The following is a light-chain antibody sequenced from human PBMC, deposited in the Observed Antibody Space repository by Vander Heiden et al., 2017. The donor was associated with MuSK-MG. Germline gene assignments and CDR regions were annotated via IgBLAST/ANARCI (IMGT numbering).Light chain of an antibody. CDR3: QQCHLYVPIT. J-gene: IGKJ5*01. CDR1: QGINTY. Sequence: DIQLTQSPSFLSASVGDRVSITCRASQGINTYLAWYQQKPGKAPNLLIYAASTLQTGVPSRFSGSGYGTEFTLAISSLQPEDSAAYYCQQCHLYVPITFGQGTLLEIK. CDR2: AAS. V-gene: IGKV1-9*01.